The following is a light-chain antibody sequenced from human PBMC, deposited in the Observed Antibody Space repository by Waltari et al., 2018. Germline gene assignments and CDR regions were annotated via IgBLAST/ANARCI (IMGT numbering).Light chain of an antibody. CDR1: ASNIGGNL. J-gene: IGLJ3*02. V-gene: IGLV1-44*01. CDR3: ASWDDSLNGHWV. Sequence: QSVLTQPPSASGTPGQRVSISCSGSASNIGGNLVNWYQQLPGKAPKLLSYRSVLRPSGVPGRFSGSKSGTSASVAISGLQSEDEADYFCASWDDSLNGHWVFGGGTKVTVL. CDR2: RSV.